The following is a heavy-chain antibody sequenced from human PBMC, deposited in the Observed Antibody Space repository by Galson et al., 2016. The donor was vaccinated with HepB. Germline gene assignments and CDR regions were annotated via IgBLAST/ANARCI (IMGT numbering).Heavy chain of an antibody. CDR3: AGGGYYDSSGSLGY. D-gene: IGHD3-22*01. V-gene: IGHV1-46*01. CDR2: INPRGGST. CDR1: GYTFTRYY. Sequence: SVKVSCKASGYTFTRYYIHWVRQAPGQGLEWMGVINPRGGSTKDAQKFQGRVTMTRPTPTRTVYMGLSSLRPEDPAVAFGAGGGYYDSSGSLGYWGQGTLLTVSS. J-gene: IGHJ4*02.